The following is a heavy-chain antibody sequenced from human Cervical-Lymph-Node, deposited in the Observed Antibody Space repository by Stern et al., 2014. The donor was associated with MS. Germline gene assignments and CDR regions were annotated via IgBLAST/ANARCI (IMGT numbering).Heavy chain of an antibody. D-gene: IGHD3-3*01. CDR2: INPNSGGT. CDR3: ARGSGTAYDLRGDY. CDR1: GYIFTDYY. Sequence: QVQLVQSGAEARAPGASMKVSCKASGYIFTDYYLHWVRQAPGQGLEWLGWINPNSGGTNYAQNFQGRVTMTRDTSISTAYMELRWLGSADTAVYYCARGSGTAYDLRGDYWGQGTLVTVPS. V-gene: IGHV1-2*02. J-gene: IGHJ4*01.